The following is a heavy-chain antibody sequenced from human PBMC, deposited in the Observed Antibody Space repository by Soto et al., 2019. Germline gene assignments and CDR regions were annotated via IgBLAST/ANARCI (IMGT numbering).Heavy chain of an antibody. D-gene: IGHD1-26*01. CDR2: IYYSGST. V-gene: IGHV4-59*01. CDR1: GGSISSYY. CDR3: ARSALGSNDY. J-gene: IGHJ4*02. Sequence: SETLSLTCTVSGGSISSYYWSWIRQPPGKGLEWIGYIYYSGSTNYNPSLKSRVTISVDTSKNQFSLKLSSVTAADTAVYYCARSALGSNDYWGQGTLVTVSS.